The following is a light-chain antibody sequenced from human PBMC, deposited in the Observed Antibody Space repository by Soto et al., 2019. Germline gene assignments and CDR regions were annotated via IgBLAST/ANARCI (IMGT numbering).Light chain of an antibody. J-gene: IGLJ1*01. V-gene: IGLV2-8*01. CDR1: SSDVGGYNY. CDR3: SSYAGSNNYV. CDR2: EVS. Sequence: QSALTQPPSASGSPGQSVTISCTGTSSDVGGYNYVSWYQQHPGKAPKLMIYEVSKRPSGVPDRFSGSKSGNTASLTFSGLQAEDEADYYCSSYAGSNNYVFGTGNKVTVL.